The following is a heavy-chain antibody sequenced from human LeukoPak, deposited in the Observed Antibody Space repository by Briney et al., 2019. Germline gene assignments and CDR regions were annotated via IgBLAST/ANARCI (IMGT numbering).Heavy chain of an antibody. V-gene: IGHV1-46*01. J-gene: IGHJ6*02. Sequence: ASVKVSCKASGYTFTSYYMHWVRQAPGQGLEWMGIINPSGGSTSYAQKFQGRVTMTRDTSTSTVYMELSSLRSDDTAVYYCARDVGCSGGSCYSYYYGMDVWGQGTTVTVSS. D-gene: IGHD2-15*01. CDR3: ARDVGCSGGSCYSYYYGMDV. CDR1: GYTFTSYY. CDR2: INPSGGST.